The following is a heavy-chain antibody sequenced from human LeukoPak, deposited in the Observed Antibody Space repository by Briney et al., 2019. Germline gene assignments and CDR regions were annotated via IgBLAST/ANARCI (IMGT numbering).Heavy chain of an antibody. CDR3: ARDRTNIQLWSYYYMDV. D-gene: IGHD5-18*01. CDR1: GFTFSSYW. Sequence: PGGSLRRSCAASGFTFSSYWMSWVRQAPGKGLEWVANIKQDGSEKYYVDSVKGRFTISRDNAKNSLYLQMNSLRAEDTAVYYCARDRTNIQLWSYYYMDVWGKGTTVTVSS. J-gene: IGHJ6*03. V-gene: IGHV3-7*01. CDR2: IKQDGSEK.